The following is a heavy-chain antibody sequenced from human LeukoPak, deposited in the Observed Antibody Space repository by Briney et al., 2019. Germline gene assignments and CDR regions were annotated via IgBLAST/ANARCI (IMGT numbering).Heavy chain of an antibody. V-gene: IGHV3-23*01. D-gene: IGHD3-16*02. Sequence: GGSLRLSCVGSGFIFSTYGMSWVRQAPGKGLEWVSAIRNSGDGTYYTDSVKGRFTTSRDNAKNSLYLQMNSLRAEDTAVYYCARVGHDYVWGSYQYYFDYWGQGTLVTVSS. CDR2: IRNSGDGT. CDR3: ARVGHDYVWGSYQYYFDY. J-gene: IGHJ4*02. CDR1: GFIFSTYG.